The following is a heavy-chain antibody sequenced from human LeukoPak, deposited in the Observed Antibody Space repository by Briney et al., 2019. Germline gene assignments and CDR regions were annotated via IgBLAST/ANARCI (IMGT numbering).Heavy chain of an antibody. CDR3: ARTTMTTVTTPFDY. D-gene: IGHD4-17*01. CDR2: IDWDDDK. CDR1: GFSLSTSGTC. V-gene: IGHV2-70*01. Sequence: SGPALVNPTQTLTLTCTFSGFSLSTSGTCVSWIRQPPGKALEWLALIDWDDDKYYSTSLKTRLTISKDTSKNQVVLTMTNMDPVDTATYYCARTTMTTVTTPFDYWGQGTLVTVSS. J-gene: IGHJ4*02.